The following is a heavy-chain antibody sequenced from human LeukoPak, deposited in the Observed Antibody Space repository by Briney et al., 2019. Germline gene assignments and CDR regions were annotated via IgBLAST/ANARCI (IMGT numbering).Heavy chain of an antibody. Sequence: GGSLRLSCAASGYTFTSYAMKWVRQAPGQGLEWMGWINTNTGNPTYAQGFTGRFVFSLDTSVSTAYLQISSLKAEDTAVYYCAREVIAVAGTGNWFDPWGQGTLVTVSS. CDR3: AREVIAVAGTGNWFDP. D-gene: IGHD6-19*01. J-gene: IGHJ5*02. CDR2: INTNTGNP. CDR1: GYTFTSYA. V-gene: IGHV7-4-1*02.